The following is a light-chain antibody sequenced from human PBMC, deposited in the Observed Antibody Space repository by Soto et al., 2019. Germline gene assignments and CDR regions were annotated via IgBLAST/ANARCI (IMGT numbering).Light chain of an antibody. J-gene: IGKJ1*01. V-gene: IGKV1-5*03. CDR3: QHYNSYSEA. Sequence: DIQMTQSPSTLSGSVGDRVTITCRASQTISSWLAWYQQKPGKAPKLLIYKASTLKSGVPSRFSGSGSGTEFTLTISSLQPDDFATYYCQHYNSYSEACGQGTKGDNK. CDR1: QTISSW. CDR2: KAS.